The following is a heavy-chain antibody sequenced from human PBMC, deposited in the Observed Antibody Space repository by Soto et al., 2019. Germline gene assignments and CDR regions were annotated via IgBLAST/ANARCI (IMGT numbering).Heavy chain of an antibody. J-gene: IGHJ4*02. V-gene: IGHV3-23*01. CDR1: GFTFSSYG. D-gene: IGHD3-10*01. CDR3: ALGGRVTSGGASDY. Sequence: GGSLRLSCAASGFTFSSYGMIWVRQAPGKGLEWVSSISGGGGDTHYADSVKGRFTISRDNSKNTLYLQMHSLRAEDTAVYYCALGGRVTSGGASDYWGQGTLVTVSS. CDR2: ISGGGGDT.